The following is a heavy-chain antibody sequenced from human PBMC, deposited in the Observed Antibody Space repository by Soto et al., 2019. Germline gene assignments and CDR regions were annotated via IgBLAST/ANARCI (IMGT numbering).Heavy chain of an antibody. V-gene: IGHV4-30-2*01. Sequence: QLKLQESGSGLVKPSQTLSLTCAVSGGSISIGGYSWNWIRQPPGKGLEWIGYIYHSENTYYSPSLKRRVTIVLDKSKNQFSLNLSSVTAADTAVYYCARSRITIFGVVPYYFDYWGQGTLVTVSS. D-gene: IGHD3-3*01. CDR1: GGSISIGGYS. CDR3: ARSRITIFGVVPYYFDY. J-gene: IGHJ4*02. CDR2: IYHSENT.